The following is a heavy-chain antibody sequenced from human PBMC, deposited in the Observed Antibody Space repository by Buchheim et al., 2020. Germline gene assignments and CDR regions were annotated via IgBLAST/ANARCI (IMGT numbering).Heavy chain of an antibody. J-gene: IGHJ4*02. Sequence: QVQLVESGGGVVQPGRSLRLSCAASGFTFSSYGMHWVRQAPGKGLEWVAVISYDGSNKYYADSVKGRFTISRDNSKNTLYLQMNSLRAEDTAVYYCAKDMGANGGFDYWGQGTL. CDR1: GFTFSSYG. CDR3: AKDMGANGGFDY. V-gene: IGHV3-30*18. CDR2: ISYDGSNK. D-gene: IGHD1-26*01.